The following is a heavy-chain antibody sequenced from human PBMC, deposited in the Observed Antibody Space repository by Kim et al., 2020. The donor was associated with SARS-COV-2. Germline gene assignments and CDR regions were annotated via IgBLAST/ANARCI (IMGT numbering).Heavy chain of an antibody. Sequence: GGSLRLSCSASGFTFSSYAMHWVRQAPGKGLEYVSAISSNGGSTYYADSVKGRFTISRDNSKNTLYLQMSSLRAEDTAVYYCVKRGGSSWNGGYYFDYWGQGTLVTVSS. V-gene: IGHV3-64D*06. J-gene: IGHJ4*02. CDR2: ISSNGGST. D-gene: IGHD6-13*01. CDR1: GFTFSSYA. CDR3: VKRGGSSWNGGYYFDY.